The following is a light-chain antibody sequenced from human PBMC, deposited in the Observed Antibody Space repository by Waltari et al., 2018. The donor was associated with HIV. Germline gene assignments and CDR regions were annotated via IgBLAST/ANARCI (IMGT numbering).Light chain of an antibody. CDR2: WAS. Sequence: DIVMTQSPDSLAVSLGERATIHCKSSQSVLYSSNNKTYLAWYQQKPGQPPKLLIYWASTRESWVPDRFSGSGSGTDFTLTISSLQAEDVAVYYCQQYYSTPLTFGGGTTVEIK. J-gene: IGKJ4*01. V-gene: IGKV4-1*01. CDR3: QQYYSTPLT. CDR1: QSVLYSSNNKTY.